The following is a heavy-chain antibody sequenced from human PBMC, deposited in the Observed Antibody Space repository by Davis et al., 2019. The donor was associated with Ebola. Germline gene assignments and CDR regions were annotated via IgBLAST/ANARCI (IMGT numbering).Heavy chain of an antibody. CDR1: GFTFSSYS. Sequence: GESLKISCAASGFTFSSYSMNWVRQAPGKGLEWVSYISSSSSTIYYADSVKGRFTISRDNSKNTLYLQMNSLRAEDTAVYYCAKVSAGGHWGQGTLVTVSS. CDR3: AKVSAGGH. V-gene: IGHV3-48*01. CDR2: ISSSSSTI. J-gene: IGHJ4*02. D-gene: IGHD6-13*01.